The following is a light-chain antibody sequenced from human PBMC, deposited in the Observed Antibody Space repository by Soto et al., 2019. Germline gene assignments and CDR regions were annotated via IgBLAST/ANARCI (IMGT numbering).Light chain of an antibody. J-gene: IGLJ3*02. CDR3: SSYRSSNTLVV. Sequence: QSVLTQPASVSGSPGQSITISCTGTSSDVGAYNYVSWYQQHPGNAPKLLIYDVTNRPAGISARFTGSKSGNTASLTIAGRQAEDEADYDCSSYRSSNTLVVFGGGTKLTVL. CDR1: SSDVGAYNY. CDR2: DVT. V-gene: IGLV2-14*01.